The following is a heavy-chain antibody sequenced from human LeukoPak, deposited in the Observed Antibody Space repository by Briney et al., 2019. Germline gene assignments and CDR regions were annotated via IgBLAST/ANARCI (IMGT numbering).Heavy chain of an antibody. J-gene: IGHJ4*02. V-gene: IGHV3-30*18. CDR1: GFTFSSYG. D-gene: IGHD4-17*01. CDR3: AKIMTTGEYFDY. Sequence: PGGSLRLSCAASGFTFSSYGMHWVRQAPGKGLEWVAVISYDGSNKYYADSVKGRFTISRDNSKNTLYLQMNSLRAEDTAVYYCAKIMTTGEYFDYWGQGTLVTVSS. CDR2: ISYDGSNK.